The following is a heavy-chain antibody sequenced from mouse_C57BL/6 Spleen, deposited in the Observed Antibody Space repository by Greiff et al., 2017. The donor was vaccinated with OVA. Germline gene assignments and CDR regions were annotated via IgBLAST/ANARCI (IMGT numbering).Heavy chain of an antibody. CDR2: ISDGGSYT. D-gene: IGHD2-3*01. CDR3: AREGPIYDGYYVYFDV. Sequence: EVQVVESGGGLVKPGGSLKLSCAASGFTFSSYAMSWVRQTPEKRLEWVATISDGGSYTYYPDNVKGRFTISRDNAKNNLYLQMSHLKSEDTAMYYCAREGPIYDGYYVYFDVWGTGTTVTVSS. CDR1: GFTFSSYA. J-gene: IGHJ1*03. V-gene: IGHV5-4*01.